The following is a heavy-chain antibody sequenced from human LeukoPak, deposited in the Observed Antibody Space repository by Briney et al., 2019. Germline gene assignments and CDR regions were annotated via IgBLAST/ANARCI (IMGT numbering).Heavy chain of an antibody. CDR2: INPSGGST. CDR1: GCTFTSYY. J-gene: IGHJ5*02. Sequence: GASVKVSCKASGCTFTSYYMHWVRQAPAQGLEWMGIINPSGGSTSYAQKFQGRVTMTRDTSISTAYMELSRLRSDDTAVYYCARASPYDFWSGYYGDNWFDPWGQGTLVTVSS. D-gene: IGHD3-3*01. V-gene: IGHV1-46*01. CDR3: ARASPYDFWSGYYGDNWFDP.